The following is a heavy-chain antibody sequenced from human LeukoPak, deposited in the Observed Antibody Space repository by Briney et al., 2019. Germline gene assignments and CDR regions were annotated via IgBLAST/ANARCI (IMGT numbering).Heavy chain of an antibody. CDR1: GYTFTGYY. CDR2: MNPNSGNT. D-gene: IGHD2-15*01. Sequence: ASVKVSCKASGYTFTGYYMHWVRQATGQGLEWMGWMNPNSGNTGYAQKFQGRVTMTRNTSISTAYMELSSLRSEDTAVYYCARGRDIVVVVAATRRGGGVDYWGQGTLVTVSS. CDR3: ARGRDIVVVVAATRRGGGVDY. J-gene: IGHJ4*02. V-gene: IGHV1-8*02.